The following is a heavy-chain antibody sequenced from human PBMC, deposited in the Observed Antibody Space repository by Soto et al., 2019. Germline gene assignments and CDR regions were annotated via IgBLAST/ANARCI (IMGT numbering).Heavy chain of an antibody. CDR1: GYTLTELS. Sequence: PSVKVSCKVSGYTLTELSMHWVRQAPGKGLEWMGGFDPEDGETIYAQKFQGRVTMTEDTSTDTAYMELSSLRSEDTAVYYCATLLLGIAVAGNFDYWGQGTLVTVSS. D-gene: IGHD6-19*01. J-gene: IGHJ4*02. CDR3: ATLLLGIAVAGNFDY. CDR2: FDPEDGET. V-gene: IGHV1-24*01.